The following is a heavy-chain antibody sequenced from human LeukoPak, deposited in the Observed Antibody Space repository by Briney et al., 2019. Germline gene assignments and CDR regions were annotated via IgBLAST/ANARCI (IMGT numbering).Heavy chain of an antibody. CDR3: ARHRYSSSWPLDY. Sequence: SETVSLTCTVSGGSISSSSYYWGWIRQPPGKGLEWIGSIYYSGSTYYNPSLKSRVTISVDTSKNQFSLKLSSVTAADTAVYYCARHRYSSSWPLDYWGQGTLVTVSS. CDR1: GGSISSSSYY. CDR2: IYYSGST. D-gene: IGHD6-13*01. V-gene: IGHV4-39*01. J-gene: IGHJ4*02.